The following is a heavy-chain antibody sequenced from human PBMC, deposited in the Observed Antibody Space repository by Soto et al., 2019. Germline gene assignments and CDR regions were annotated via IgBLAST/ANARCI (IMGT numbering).Heavy chain of an antibody. V-gene: IGHV1-46*01. Sequence: ASVKVSCKASGYTFTSYYMHWVRQAPGQGLEWMGIINPSGGSTSYAQKFQGRVTMTRDTSTSTAYMELSSLRSDDTAVYYCARADIVVVPAATYYYYGMDVWGQGTTVTLSS. D-gene: IGHD2-2*01. CDR2: INPSGGST. J-gene: IGHJ6*02. CDR1: GYTFTSYY. CDR3: ARADIVVVPAATYYYYGMDV.